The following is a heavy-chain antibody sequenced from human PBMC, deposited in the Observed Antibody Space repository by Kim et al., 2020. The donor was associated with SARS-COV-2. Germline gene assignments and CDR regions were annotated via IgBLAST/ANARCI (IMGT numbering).Heavy chain of an antibody. D-gene: IGHD2-21*02. J-gene: IGHJ4*02. CDR2: IYSGGST. CDR1: GFTVSSNY. V-gene: IGHV3-53*01. Sequence: GGSLRLSCAASGFTVSSNYMSWVRQAPGKGLEWVSVIYSGGSTYYADSVKGRFTISRDNSKNTLYLQMNSLRAEDTAVYYCAGSPSPYIAYCGGDCSGYFDSWGQGTLVTVSS. CDR3: AGSPSPYIAYCGGDCSGYFDS.